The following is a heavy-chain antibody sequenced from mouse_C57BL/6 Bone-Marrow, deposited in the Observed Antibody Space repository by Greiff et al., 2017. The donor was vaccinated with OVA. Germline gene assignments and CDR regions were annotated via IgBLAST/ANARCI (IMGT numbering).Heavy chain of an antibody. CDR3: ATHWDCYGSSWYFEV. CDR1: GFTFSSYT. CDR2: ISGGGGNT. Sequence: EVMLVESGGGLVKPGGSLKLSCAASGFTFSSYTMSWVRQTPEKRLEWVATISGGGGNTYYPDSVKGRFTISRDNAKNTLYLQMSSLRSDDTALYYDATHWDCYGSSWYFEVWGTGTTVTVSS. V-gene: IGHV5-9*01. J-gene: IGHJ1*03. D-gene: IGHD1-1*01.